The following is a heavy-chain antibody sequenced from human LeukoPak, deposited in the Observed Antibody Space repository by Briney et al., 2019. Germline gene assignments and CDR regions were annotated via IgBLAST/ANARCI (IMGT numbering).Heavy chain of an antibody. V-gene: IGHV3-21*01. J-gene: IGHJ4*02. CDR3: ARDRAVAPNLGFDY. Sequence: GGSLRLSCAASGFTFSSYSMNLVRQAPGKGLEWVSSISSSSSYIYYADSVKGRFTISRDNAKNSLYLQMNSLRAEDTAVYYCARDRAVAPNLGFDYWGQGTLVTVSS. CDR1: GFTFSSYS. CDR2: ISSSSSYI. D-gene: IGHD6-19*01.